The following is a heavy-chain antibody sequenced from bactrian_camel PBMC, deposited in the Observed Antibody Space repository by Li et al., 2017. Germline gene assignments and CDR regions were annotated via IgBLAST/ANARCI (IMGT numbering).Heavy chain of an antibody. CDR2: FIDDHGRT. J-gene: IGHJ4*01. V-gene: IGHV3S26*01. Sequence: HVQLVESGGDLVQPGQSLRLSCATSGFTFRNVWMYWVRQAPGKEREAIAFIDDHGRTNYADSVKGRFTISADRDQDTVYLHMNSLKPEDTGTYSCKTHRCARLWLGLRGEGTQVTVS. CDR1: GFTFRNVW. D-gene: IGHD1*01.